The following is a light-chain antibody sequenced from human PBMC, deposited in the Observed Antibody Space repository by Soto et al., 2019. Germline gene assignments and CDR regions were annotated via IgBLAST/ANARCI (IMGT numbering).Light chain of an antibody. V-gene: IGKV1-5*03. CDR2: KAS. J-gene: IGKJ1*01. Sequence: DIQMTQSPSTLSASVGDRITINCRASQIINNWVAWYQQKPGKAPKVLIYKASSLKSGVPSRFSGSGSGTEFTLTISSLQSDDFATYYCQQYNSYSRAFGQGTKVDIK. CDR3: QQYNSYSRA. CDR1: QIINNW.